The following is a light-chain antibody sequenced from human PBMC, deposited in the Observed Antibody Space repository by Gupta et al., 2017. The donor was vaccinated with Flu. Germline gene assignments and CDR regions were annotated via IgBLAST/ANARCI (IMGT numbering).Light chain of an antibody. V-gene: IGKV3D-15*01. CDR2: GAS. CDR1: KRISGN. CDR3: QQDSNSPLT. J-gene: IGKJ1*01. Sequence: ILFSSPRARGSLSCRASKRISGNHLAWYQHKPCQAPRLLIYGASTRVTDIPARFSGSGSGTQFTLTISSLQTDDSAVYFCQQDSNSPLTFGQGTKVEIK.